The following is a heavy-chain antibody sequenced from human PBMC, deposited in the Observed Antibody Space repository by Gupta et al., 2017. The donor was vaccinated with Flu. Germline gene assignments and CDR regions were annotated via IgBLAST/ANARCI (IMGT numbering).Heavy chain of an antibody. CDR1: GVTFKSYV. V-gene: IGHV1-69*01. D-gene: IGHD2-15*01. CDR2: IVPVFGPT. CDR3: ARKGGGHCSGGTCYSFDY. Sequence: VQSGAEVKKPGSSVKVSCKASGVTFKSYVITWVRQAPGQGPEWMGGIVPVFGPTNYAQKFQGRVTITADESTSTVYMEISSLRSEDTAVYYCARKGGGHCSGGTCYSFDYWGQGTLVTVSS. J-gene: IGHJ4*02.